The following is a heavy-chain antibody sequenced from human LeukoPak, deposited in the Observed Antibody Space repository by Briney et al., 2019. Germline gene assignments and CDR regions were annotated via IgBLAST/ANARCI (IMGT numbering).Heavy chain of an antibody. V-gene: IGHV1-2*04. CDR1: GYTFTSYY. CDR3: ARDHYGELLSFFDP. D-gene: IGHD3-10*01. J-gene: IGHJ5*02. Sequence: ASVKVSCKASGYTFTSYYMHWVRQAPGQGLEWMGWINPNSGGTNYAQKFQGWVTMTRDTSISTAYMELSRLRSDDTAVYYCARDHYGELLSFFDPWGQGTLVTVSS. CDR2: INPNSGGT.